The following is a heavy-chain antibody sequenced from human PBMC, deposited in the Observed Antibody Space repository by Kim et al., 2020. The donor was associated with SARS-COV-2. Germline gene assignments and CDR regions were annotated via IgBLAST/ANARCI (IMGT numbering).Heavy chain of an antibody. D-gene: IGHD3-22*01. V-gene: IGHV1-18*01. Sequence: ASVKVSCKASGYTFTNYGITWVRQAPGQGLEWMGWISVYNGDTSYAQRLQGRVTMTTDTSTTTAYMELRTLRSDDTAVYYCAREGYYDSSGQRFYFYGMDVLGQGTTVTVSS. CDR1: GYTFTNYG. CDR3: AREGYYDSSGQRFYFYGMDV. CDR2: ISVYNGDT. J-gene: IGHJ6*02.